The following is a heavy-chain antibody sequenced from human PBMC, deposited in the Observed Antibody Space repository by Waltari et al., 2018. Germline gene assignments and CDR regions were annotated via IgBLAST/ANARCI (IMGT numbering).Heavy chain of an antibody. CDR1: GFTFSSYG. D-gene: IGHD3-22*01. V-gene: IGHV3-30*18. CDR3: AKDRGYYDSTSPDY. J-gene: IGHJ4*02. Sequence: QVQLVESGGGVVQPGRSLRLSCAASGFTFSSYGMHWVRQAPGKGLEWVAVIWYDGRNKYYADSVKGRFTISRDNSKNTLYLQMNSLRAEDTAMYYCAKDRGYYDSTSPDYWGQGTLVTVSS. CDR2: IWYDGRNK.